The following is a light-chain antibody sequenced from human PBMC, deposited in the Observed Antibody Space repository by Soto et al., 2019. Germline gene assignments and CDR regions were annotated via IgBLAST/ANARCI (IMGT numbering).Light chain of an antibody. CDR2: ADN. V-gene: IGLV1-40*01. CDR1: SSNIGAHYD. J-gene: IGLJ3*02. CDR3: QSYDSRLSAYV. Sequence: QAVLTQPPSVSGAPGQRVTISCTGSSSNIGAHYDVHWYQQLPGTAPKLLIYADNNRPSGVPDRFSGSKSGTSASLAITGLQAEDETDYYCQSYDSRLSAYVFGGGTKVTVL.